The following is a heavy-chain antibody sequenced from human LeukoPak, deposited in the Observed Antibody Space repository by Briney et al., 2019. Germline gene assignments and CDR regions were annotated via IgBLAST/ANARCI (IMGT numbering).Heavy chain of an antibody. V-gene: IGHV4-59*08. D-gene: IGHD4-17*01. CDR1: GGSISGYY. Sequence: SETLSLTCTVSGGSISGYYWSWIRQPPGKGLEWIGYIYDSGSTNYNPSLKSRVTISVDTSKNQFALKLSFVTAADTAVYYCARENYGDYPRYWGQGTLVTVSS. CDR2: IYDSGST. CDR3: ARENYGDYPRY. J-gene: IGHJ4*02.